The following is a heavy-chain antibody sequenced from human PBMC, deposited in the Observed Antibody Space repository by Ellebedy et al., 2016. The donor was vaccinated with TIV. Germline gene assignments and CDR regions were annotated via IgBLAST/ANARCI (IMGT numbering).Heavy chain of an antibody. CDR1: EFTFSSRW. V-gene: IGHV3-53*01. Sequence: PGGSLRLSCAASEFTFSSRWMSWVRQAPGKGLEWVSVIYSGGSAYYADSVRGRFTLSRDNSKNTLYLQMKSLRAEDTAVYYCARDKGYYFDYWGQGTLVTVSS. CDR2: IYSGGSA. J-gene: IGHJ4*02. D-gene: IGHD6-13*01. CDR3: ARDKGYYFDY.